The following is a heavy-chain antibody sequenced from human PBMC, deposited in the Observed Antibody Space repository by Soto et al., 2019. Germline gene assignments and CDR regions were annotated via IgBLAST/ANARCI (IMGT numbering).Heavy chain of an antibody. V-gene: IGHV3-23*01. CDR3: AKGRTYYYYYYMDV. Sequence: EVQLLDSGGGLVQPGGSLRLSCAASGFPFSNCAMSWVRQAPGKGLEWVSAISGSDGSTYYAGSVNGRFTISRDNSKNTLYLQMNSLRAEDTAVYYCAKGRTYYYYYYMDVWGKGATVTVSS. J-gene: IGHJ6*03. CDR1: GFPFSNCA. CDR2: ISGSDGST.